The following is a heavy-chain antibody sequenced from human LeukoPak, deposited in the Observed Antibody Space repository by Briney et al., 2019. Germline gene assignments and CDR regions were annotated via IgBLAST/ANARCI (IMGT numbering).Heavy chain of an antibody. Sequence: SETLSLTCAVYGGSFSGYYWSWIRQPPGKGLEWIGEINHSGSTNYNPSLKSRVTISVDTSKNQFSVKLSSVTAADTAVYYCARGASGGIAAAGTGRYFDYWGQGTLVTVSS. CDR2: INHSGST. CDR1: GGSFSGYY. D-gene: IGHD6-13*01. CDR3: ARGASGGIAAAGTGRYFDY. J-gene: IGHJ4*02. V-gene: IGHV4-34*01.